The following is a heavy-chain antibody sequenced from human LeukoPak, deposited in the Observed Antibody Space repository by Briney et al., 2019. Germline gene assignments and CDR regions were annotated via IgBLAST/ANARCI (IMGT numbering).Heavy chain of an antibody. CDR1: GDDIYNHY. CDR2: IYYTGTT. J-gene: IGHJ4*02. CDR3: AEIPRI. Sequence: SGTLSLTCSVSGDDIYNHYWSWVRQPPGKEPEWIAYIYYTGTTSGRTDYNPSLQSRVSISIETSKSQFSLRLDSVTAADTAFYYCAEIPRIWGQGILVTVSS. V-gene: IGHV4-59*11. D-gene: IGHD5-24*01.